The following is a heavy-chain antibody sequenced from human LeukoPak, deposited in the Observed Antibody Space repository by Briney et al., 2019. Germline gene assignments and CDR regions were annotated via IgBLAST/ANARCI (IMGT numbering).Heavy chain of an antibody. J-gene: IGHJ4*02. Sequence: SETLSLTCAVYGGSFSGYYWSWIRQPPGKGLEWIGEINHSGSTNYNPSLKSRVTISVDTSKDQFSLKLSSVTAADTAVYYCASRGLYDSSGSTLDYWGQGTLVTVSS. V-gene: IGHV4-34*01. D-gene: IGHD3-22*01. CDR1: GGSFSGYY. CDR2: INHSGST. CDR3: ASRGLYDSSGSTLDY.